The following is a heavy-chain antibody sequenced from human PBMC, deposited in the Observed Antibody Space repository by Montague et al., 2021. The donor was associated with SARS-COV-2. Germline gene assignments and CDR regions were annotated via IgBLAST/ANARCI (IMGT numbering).Heavy chain of an antibody. D-gene: IGHD5-24*01. CDR3: ARVFPRWLQFDPYFDY. J-gene: IGHJ4*02. CDR1: CGSISSSSYY. Sequence: SETLSLTCTVSCGSISSSSYYWGWIRQPPGKGLEWIGSIYYSGSTYYNPSLKSRVTISVDTSKNQFSLRLSSVTAADTAVYYCARVFPRWLQFDPYFDYWGQGTLVTVSS. V-gene: IGHV4-39*07. CDR2: IYYSGST.